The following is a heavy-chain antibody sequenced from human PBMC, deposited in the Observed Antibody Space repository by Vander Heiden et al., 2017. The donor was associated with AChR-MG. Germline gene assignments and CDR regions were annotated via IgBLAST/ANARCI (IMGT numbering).Heavy chain of an antibody. CDR1: GGSFNSYY. D-gene: IGHD3-3*02. V-gene: IGHV4-59*01. CDR3: ARELALAAPTGYYGMDV. CDR2: IYYSGTT. Sequence: QVQLQESGPGLVKPSETLSLTCTVSGGSFNSYYWTWIRQPPGKGLEWIGYIYYSGTTKYNPSLKSRVTFSIDTSRNQFSLKLNSVTAADTAVYYCARELALAAPTGYYGMDVWGQGTTVTVSS. J-gene: IGHJ6*02.